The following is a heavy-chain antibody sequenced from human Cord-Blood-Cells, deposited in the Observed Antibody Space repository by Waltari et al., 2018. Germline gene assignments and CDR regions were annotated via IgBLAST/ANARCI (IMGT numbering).Heavy chain of an antibody. J-gene: IGHJ3*02. Sequence: QVQLQQWGAGLLKPSETLSLTCAVYGGSFCGYYWSWIRQPPGKGLEWIGEINHSGSTNYNPSLKSRVTISVDTSKNQFSLKLSSVTAADTAVYYCARNTGVTGPGGDAFDIWGQGTMVTVSS. V-gene: IGHV4-34*01. CDR2: INHSGST. CDR1: GGSFCGYY. CDR3: ARNTGVTGPGGDAFDI. D-gene: IGHD2-21*02.